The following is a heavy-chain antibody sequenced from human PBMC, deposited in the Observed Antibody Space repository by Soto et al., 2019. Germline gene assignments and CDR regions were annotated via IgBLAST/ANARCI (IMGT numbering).Heavy chain of an antibody. V-gene: IGHV3-23*01. CDR3: AKEIDTDYFGP. Sequence: PGGSLRLSCAASGFTISGYAMSWVRQAPGKGLEWVAGVSGSGARTYYADSVKGRFTISRDNAKNTVSLRMNSLRIEDTAVYFCAKEIDTDYFGPWGQGTLVTVSS. CDR2: VSGSGART. D-gene: IGHD4-17*01. J-gene: IGHJ5*02. CDR1: GFTISGYA.